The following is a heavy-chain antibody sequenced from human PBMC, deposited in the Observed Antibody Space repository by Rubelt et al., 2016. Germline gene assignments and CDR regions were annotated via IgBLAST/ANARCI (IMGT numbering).Heavy chain of an antibody. Sequence: QVQLQESGPGLVKPSQTLSLTCTVSGGSISSGGYYWSWIRQHPGKGLEWIGYIYYSGSTYYNPSLKCRVTISVDTSKNQFSLKLSSVTAADTAVYYCARVQVVPAAIGAEGAFDYWGQGTLVTVSS. V-gene: IGHV4-31*03. D-gene: IGHD2-2*02. CDR2: IYYSGST. CDR1: GGSISSGGYY. CDR3: ARVQVVPAAIGAEGAFDY. J-gene: IGHJ4*02.